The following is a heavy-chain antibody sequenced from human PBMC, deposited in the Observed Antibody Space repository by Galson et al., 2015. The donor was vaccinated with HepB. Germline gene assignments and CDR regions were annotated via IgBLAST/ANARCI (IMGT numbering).Heavy chain of an antibody. CDR3: ARRKGPYSGYDLLDY. D-gene: IGHD5-12*01. J-gene: IGHJ4*02. Sequence: SVKVSCKASGYTFTSYGISWVRQAPGQGLEWLGWISAYNGNTNYTQKLQGRVTMTTDTSTSTAYMELRSLRSDDTAVYYCARRKGPYSGYDLLDYWGQGTLVTVSS. V-gene: IGHV1-18*04. CDR1: GYTFTSYG. CDR2: ISAYNGNT.